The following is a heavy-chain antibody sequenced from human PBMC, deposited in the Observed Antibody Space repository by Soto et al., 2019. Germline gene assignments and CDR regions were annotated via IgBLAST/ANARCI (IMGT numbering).Heavy chain of an antibody. D-gene: IGHD3-10*01. V-gene: IGHV3-23*01. CDR1: GFTFSSYA. CDR3: AKDLEITMVRGVNYEDWFGS. J-gene: IGHJ5*01. Sequence: EVQLLESGGGLVQPGGSLRLSCAASGFTFSSYAMSWVRQAAGEGLAWVSAISGSGGSTYYAVSVKGRFTISRNNSKNTLDLPMNSPSAEDAAVYDGAKDLEITMVRGVNYEDWFGSWGQGTLVTVSS. CDR2: ISGSGGST.